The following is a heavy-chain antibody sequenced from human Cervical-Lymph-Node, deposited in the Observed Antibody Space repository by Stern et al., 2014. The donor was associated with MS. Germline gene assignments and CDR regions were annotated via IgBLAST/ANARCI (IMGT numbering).Heavy chain of an antibody. V-gene: IGHV4-61*02. CDR3: ARDRLYDTVWYQWYFDL. J-gene: IGHJ2*01. D-gene: IGHD3-16*01. CDR2: VYDSGST. Sequence: QLQLQESGPGLVKPSQTLSLTCTVSGGSISGGDFYWSWIRQSAGKGLEWIGRVYDSGSTVYNPPLRNRVAWSVDTSKNQFSLSLTSGTAADTAVYYCARDRLYDTVWYQWYFDLWGRGTLVTVSS. CDR1: GGSISGGDFY.